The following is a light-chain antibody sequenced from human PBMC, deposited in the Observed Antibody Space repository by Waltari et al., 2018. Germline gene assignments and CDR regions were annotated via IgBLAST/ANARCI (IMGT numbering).Light chain of an antibody. CDR3: QQYNNWPLT. J-gene: IGKJ4*01. CDR2: RAS. CDR1: QSVSSD. Sequence: EIVMTQSPATLSVSPGERATLPCRASQSVSSDLAWYQQKPGQRPRLLMYRASTRATGIPARFSGSGFGTEFTLSISSLQSEDFAVYYCQQYNNWPLTFGGGTKVDIK. V-gene: IGKV3-15*01.